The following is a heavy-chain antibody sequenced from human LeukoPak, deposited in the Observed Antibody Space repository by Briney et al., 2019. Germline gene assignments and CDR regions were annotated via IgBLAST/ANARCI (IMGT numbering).Heavy chain of an antibody. J-gene: IGHJ3*02. D-gene: IGHD2-15*01. CDR1: GGTISSYY. V-gene: IGHV4-59*08. CDR3: ARGGGRWQDAFDI. Sequence: SETLSLTCTVSGGTISSYYWSWIRQPPGKGLEWIGYIYYSGSTKYNPSLKSRVTISVDTSKNQFSLKLSSVTAADTAVYYCARGGGRWQDAFDIWGQGTMVTVSS. CDR2: IYYSGST.